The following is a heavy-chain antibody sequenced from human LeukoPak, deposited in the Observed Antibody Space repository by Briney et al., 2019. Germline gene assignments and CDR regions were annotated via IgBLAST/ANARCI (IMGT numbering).Heavy chain of an antibody. V-gene: IGHV4-34*01. J-gene: IGHJ3*02. CDR3: ARGRIWYSSRWSVGLPGAFDI. CDR2: INHSGST. D-gene: IGHD6-13*01. CDR1: GGSFSGYY. Sequence: SETLSLTCAVYGGSFSGYYWSWIRQPPGKGLEWIGEINHSGSTNYNPSLKSRVTISGDTSKNQFSLKLSSVTAADTAVYYCARGRIWYSSRWSVGLPGAFDIWGQGTMVAVSS.